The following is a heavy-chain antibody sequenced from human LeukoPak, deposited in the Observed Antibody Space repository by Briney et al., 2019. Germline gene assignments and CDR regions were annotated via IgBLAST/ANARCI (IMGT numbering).Heavy chain of an antibody. V-gene: IGHV4-39*07. CDR3: ARAGGSYYPNYFDY. Sequence: PSETLSLTCTVSGGSISSSSYYWGWIRQPPGKGLEWIGSIYYSGSTYYNPSLKSRVAISVDTSKNQFSLKLSSVTAADTAVYYCARAGGSYYPNYFDYWGQGTLVTVSS. J-gene: IGHJ4*02. D-gene: IGHD1-26*01. CDR2: IYYSGST. CDR1: GGSISSSSYY.